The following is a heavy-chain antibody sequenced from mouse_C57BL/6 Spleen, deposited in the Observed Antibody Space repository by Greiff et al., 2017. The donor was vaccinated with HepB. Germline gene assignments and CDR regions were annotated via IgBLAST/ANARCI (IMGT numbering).Heavy chain of an antibody. CDR1: GYAFSSYW. Sequence: VKLVESGAELVKPGASVKISCKASGYAFSSYWMNWVKQRPGKGLEWIGQIYPGDGDTNYNGKFKGKATLTADKSSSTAYMQLSSLTSEDSAVYFCARFPSITTVVATDYWGQGTTLTVSS. J-gene: IGHJ2*01. D-gene: IGHD1-1*01. CDR2: IYPGDGDT. CDR3: ARFPSITTVVATDY. V-gene: IGHV1-80*01.